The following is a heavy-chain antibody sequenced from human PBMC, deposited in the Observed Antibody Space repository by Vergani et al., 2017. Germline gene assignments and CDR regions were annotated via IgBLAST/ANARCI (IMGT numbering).Heavy chain of an antibody. CDR1: GYTFTSYA. Sequence: QVQLVHSGTELKKPGTSVKVSCKASGYTFTSYAMNWVRQAPGQGLEWMGWINTNTGNPTYAQGFTGRFVFSLDTSVSTAYLQISSLKAEDTAVYYCARDPGVATIGWPQQDDYWGQGTLVTVSS. CDR2: INTNTGNP. CDR3: ARDPGVATIGWPQQDDY. V-gene: IGHV7-4-1*02. J-gene: IGHJ4*02. D-gene: IGHD5-12*01.